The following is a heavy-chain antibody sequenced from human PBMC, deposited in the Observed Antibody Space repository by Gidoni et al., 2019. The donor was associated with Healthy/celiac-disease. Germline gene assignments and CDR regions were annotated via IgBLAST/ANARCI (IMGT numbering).Heavy chain of an antibody. CDR2: IYYSGST. CDR3: SRHYYDTSGYSFDY. Sequence: GLEWIGSIYYSGSTYYNPSLKSRVTISVDTSKNQFSLKLSSVTDADTAVYYCSRHYYDTSGYSFDYWGQGTLVTVSS. V-gene: IGHV4-39*01. J-gene: IGHJ4*02. D-gene: IGHD3-22*01.